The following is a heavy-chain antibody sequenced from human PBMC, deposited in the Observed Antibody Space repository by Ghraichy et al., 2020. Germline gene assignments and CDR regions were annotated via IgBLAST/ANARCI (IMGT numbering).Heavy chain of an antibody. V-gene: IGHV4-31*03. Sequence: SQTLSLTCTVSGGSISSGGYYWSWIRQHPGKGLEWIGYIYYSGSTYYNPSLKSRVTISVDTSKNQFSLKLSSVTAADTAVYYCARVIAARLLVPRAFDYWGQGTLVTVSS. J-gene: IGHJ4*02. CDR2: IYYSGST. CDR1: GGSISSGGYY. CDR3: ARVIAARLLVPRAFDY. D-gene: IGHD6-6*01.